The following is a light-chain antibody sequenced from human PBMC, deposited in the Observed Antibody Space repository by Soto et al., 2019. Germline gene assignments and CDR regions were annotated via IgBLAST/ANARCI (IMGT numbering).Light chain of an antibody. CDR2: DVS. CDR1: SSDVGDYKY. Sequence: QSALTQPRSVSGSPGQSVTISCTGTSSDVGDYKYVSWYRQHPGKAPKLIIYDVSERPSGVPDRFSGSKSGHTASLTISGLQAEDEDDYYCCSYAGSYSYVFGTGTKLTVL. CDR3: CSYAGSYSYV. V-gene: IGLV2-11*01. J-gene: IGLJ1*01.